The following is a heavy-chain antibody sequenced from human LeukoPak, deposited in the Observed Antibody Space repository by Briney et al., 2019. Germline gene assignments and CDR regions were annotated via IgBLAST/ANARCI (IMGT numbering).Heavy chain of an antibody. CDR2: INHSGST. J-gene: IGHJ5*02. D-gene: IGHD2-2*01. CDR1: GGSFSGYY. V-gene: IGHV4-34*01. Sequence: SETLSLTCAVYGGSFSGYYWSWIRQPPGKGLEWIGEINHSGSTNYNPSLKSRVTISVDTSKNQFSLKLSSVTAADTAVYYCARGRGSLVVVPAAAGFGPWGQGTLVTVSS. CDR3: ARGRGSLVVVPAAAGFGP.